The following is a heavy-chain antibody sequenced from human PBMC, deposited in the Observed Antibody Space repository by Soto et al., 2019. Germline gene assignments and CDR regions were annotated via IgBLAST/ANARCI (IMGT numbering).Heavy chain of an antibody. CDR1: GGSFSGYY. J-gene: IGHJ5*02. Sequence: PAETLSLTCAVYGGSFSGYYWSWIRQPPGKGLEWIGEINHSGSTNYNPSLKSRVTISVDTSKNQFSLKLSSVTAADTAVYYCARYTDIVVVPAAIHWFDPWGQGTLVTVSS. D-gene: IGHD2-2*02. V-gene: IGHV4-34*01. CDR2: INHSGST. CDR3: ARYTDIVVVPAAIHWFDP.